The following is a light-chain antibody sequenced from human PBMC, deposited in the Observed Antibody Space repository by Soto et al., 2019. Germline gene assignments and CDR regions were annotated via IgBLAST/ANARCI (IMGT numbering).Light chain of an antibody. CDR2: TVS. Sequence: DVVMTQSPLSLPVTLGQPASISCRSSQSLVYSDGYAYLNWFHQRPGQSPRRLIYTVSKRDSGVPDRFSGSGSGTDFTLRISRVEAEDVGVYYCMQGTHWPPTFGLGTKVEIK. V-gene: IGKV2-30*01. CDR1: QSLVYSDGYAY. J-gene: IGKJ1*01. CDR3: MQGTHWPPT.